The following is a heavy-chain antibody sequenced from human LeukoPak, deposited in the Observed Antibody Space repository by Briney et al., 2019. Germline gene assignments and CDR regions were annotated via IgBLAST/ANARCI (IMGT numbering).Heavy chain of an antibody. V-gene: IGHV1-18*01. Sequence: ASVKVSCKASGYTFTSYGISWVRQAPGQGLAWMGWISAYNGNTNYAQKLQGRVTMTTDTSTSTAYMELRSLRSDDTAVYYCARVLATLTTNWFDPWGQGTLVTVSS. CDR3: ARVLATLTTNWFDP. D-gene: IGHD7-27*01. J-gene: IGHJ5*02. CDR1: GYTFTSYG. CDR2: ISAYNGNT.